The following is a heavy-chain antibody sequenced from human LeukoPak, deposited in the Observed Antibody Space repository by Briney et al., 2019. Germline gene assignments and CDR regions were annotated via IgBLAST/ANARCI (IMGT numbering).Heavy chain of an antibody. V-gene: IGHV3-48*02. J-gene: IGHJ4*02. CDR1: GFTFSSYS. Sequence: PGGSLRLSCAVSGFTFSSYSMNWVRQAPGKGLEWVSYINSRSSTILYADSVKGRFTISRDNAKNSLYLQMNSLRDEDTAVYYCARSGYYEVGVFDYWGQGTLVTVSS. CDR3: ARSGYYEVGVFDY. D-gene: IGHD3-22*01. CDR2: INSRSSTI.